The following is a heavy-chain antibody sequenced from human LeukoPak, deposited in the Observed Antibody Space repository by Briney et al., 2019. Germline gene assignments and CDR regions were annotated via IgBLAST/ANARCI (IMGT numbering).Heavy chain of an antibody. J-gene: IGHJ4*02. CDR3: ASGSYSNYVLDS. CDR1: GGSFSGYY. CDR2: INHSGST. V-gene: IGHV4-34*01. D-gene: IGHD4-11*01. Sequence: SETLSLTCAVYGGSFSGYYWSWIRQPPGKGLEWIGEINHSGSTNYNPSLKSRVTISVDMSKNQFSLKLTSVTAADTAVYFCASGSYSNYVLDSWGQGTLVTVSS.